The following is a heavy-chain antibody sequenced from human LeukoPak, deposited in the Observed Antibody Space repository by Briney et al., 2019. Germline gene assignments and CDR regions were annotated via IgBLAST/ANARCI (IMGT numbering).Heavy chain of an antibody. D-gene: IGHD3-22*01. CDR2: IIPIFGTA. J-gene: IGHJ3*02. Sequence: GSSVKVSCKASGGTFSSYAISWVRQAPGQGLEWMGGIIPIFGTANYAQEFQGRVTITADESTSIAYMELSSLRSEDTAVYYCARGWGLYYYDSSGYGDAFDIWGQGTMVTVSS. CDR3: ARGWGLYYYDSSGYGDAFDI. CDR1: GGTFSSYA. V-gene: IGHV1-69*01.